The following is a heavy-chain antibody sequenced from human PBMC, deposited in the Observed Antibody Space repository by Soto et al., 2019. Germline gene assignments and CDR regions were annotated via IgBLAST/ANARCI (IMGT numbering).Heavy chain of an antibody. V-gene: IGHV3-23*01. CDR3: ARCKEGGWRHGAFDI. Sequence: GGSLRLSCTASGGTFSSYAMSWVRQAPGKGLEWVSAITGSGGRTYYADSVKGRFTISRDNSKNTLYVQMNSLRAEDTAVYYCARCKEGGWRHGAFDIWGQGTMVTVSS. CDR2: ITGSGGRT. D-gene: IGHD6-19*01. CDR1: GGTFSSYA. J-gene: IGHJ3*02.